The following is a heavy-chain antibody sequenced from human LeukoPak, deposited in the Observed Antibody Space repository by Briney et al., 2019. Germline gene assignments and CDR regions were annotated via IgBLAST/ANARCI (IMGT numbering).Heavy chain of an antibody. Sequence: GGSLRLSCAASGFTFSSYSMNWVRQAPGEGLEWVSSISSSSSYIYYADSVKGRFTISRDNAKNSLYLQMNSLRAEDTAVYYCAKYRARNAFDIWGQGTMVTVSS. D-gene: IGHD2-2*01. CDR1: GFTFSSYS. CDR3: AKYRARNAFDI. V-gene: IGHV3-21*01. J-gene: IGHJ3*02. CDR2: ISSSSSYI.